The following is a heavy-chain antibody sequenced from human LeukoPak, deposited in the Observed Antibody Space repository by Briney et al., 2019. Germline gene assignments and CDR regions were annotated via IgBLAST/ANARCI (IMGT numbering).Heavy chain of an antibody. J-gene: IGHJ4*02. D-gene: IGHD5/OR15-5a*01. CDR1: GFTFSSYG. CDR3: AKLSGPIEY. CDR2: IGGSGDTT. Sequence: AGSLRLSCAASGFTFSSYGMSWVRQAPGKGLEWVSAIGGSGDTTYYTDSVKGRFTISRDNSKNTLYLQMNSLRAEDTAVYYCAKLSGPIEYWGQGTLVTVSS. V-gene: IGHV3-23*01.